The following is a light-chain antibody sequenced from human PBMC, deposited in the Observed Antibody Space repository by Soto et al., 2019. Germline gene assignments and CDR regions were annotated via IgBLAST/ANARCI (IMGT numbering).Light chain of an antibody. Sequence: EIVLTQSPATLSLSPGERATLSCRASQSVSSYLAWYQQKPGQAPRLLIYDASNRATGIPARFSGGGCGTDYFPPIISRQPDDVSVYYCRQHSYCPPFTFGQGTRLDIK. CDR3: RQHSYCPPFT. J-gene: IGKJ5*01. CDR1: QSVSSY. V-gene: IGKV3-11*01. CDR2: DAS.